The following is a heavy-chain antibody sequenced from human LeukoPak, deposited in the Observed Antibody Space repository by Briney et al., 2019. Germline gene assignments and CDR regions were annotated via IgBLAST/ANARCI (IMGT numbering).Heavy chain of an antibody. Sequence: SETLSLTCAVYGGSFSGYYWSWIRQPPGKGLEWIGEINHSGSTNYNPSLKSRVTISVDTSKNQFSLRLSSVTAADTAVYCCAXXXXXXGDCYTYYFDYWGQGTLVTVSS. D-gene: IGHD2-21*02. J-gene: IGHJ4*02. V-gene: IGHV4-34*01. CDR3: AXXXXXXGDCYTYYFDY. CDR2: INHSGST. CDR1: GGSFSGYY.